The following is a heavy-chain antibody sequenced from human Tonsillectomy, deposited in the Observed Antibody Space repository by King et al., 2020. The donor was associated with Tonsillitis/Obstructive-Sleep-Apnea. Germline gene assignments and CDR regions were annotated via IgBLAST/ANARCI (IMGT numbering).Heavy chain of an antibody. CDR2: ISGSGGST. CDR1: GFTFSSYA. V-gene: IGHV3-23*04. CDR3: AKDRRVYCSRTSCSPGDY. D-gene: IGHD2-2*01. Sequence: VQLVESGGGLVQPGGSLRLSCAASGFTFSSYAMSWVRQAPGKGLEWVSGISGSGGSTYYADSVKGRFTISRDNSKNTPCLQMNSLIAVDTAVNYCAKDRRVYCSRTSCSPGDYWGQGTLVTVSS. J-gene: IGHJ4*02.